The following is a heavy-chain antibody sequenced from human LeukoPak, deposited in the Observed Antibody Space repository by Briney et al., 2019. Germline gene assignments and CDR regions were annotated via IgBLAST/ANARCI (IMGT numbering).Heavy chain of an antibody. V-gene: IGHV3-11*01. CDR1: GFTFSDYY. J-gene: IGHJ3*02. D-gene: IGHD3-16*01. CDR3: ARLGDLDAFDI. Sequence: GGSLRLSCAASGFTFSDYYMSWIRQAPGKGLEWVSYISSSGSTIYYADSVKGQFTISRGNAKNSLYLQMNSLRAEDTAVYYCARLGDLDAFDIWGQGTMVTVPS. CDR2: ISSSGSTI.